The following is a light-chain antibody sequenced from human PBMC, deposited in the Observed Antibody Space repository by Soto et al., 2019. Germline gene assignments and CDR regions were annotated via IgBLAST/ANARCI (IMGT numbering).Light chain of an antibody. CDR2: GAS. CDR3: QQRSNWPPEIT. V-gene: IGKV3D-20*02. CDR1: QSVSSNY. Sequence: EIVFTQSPCTLSLSPGKRATLSCRASQSVSSNYLAWYQQKPGQAPRLLMYGASSRATGIPDRFSGSGSGTDFTLTISSLEPEDFAVYYCQQRSNWPPEITFGQGTRLEIK. J-gene: IGKJ5*01.